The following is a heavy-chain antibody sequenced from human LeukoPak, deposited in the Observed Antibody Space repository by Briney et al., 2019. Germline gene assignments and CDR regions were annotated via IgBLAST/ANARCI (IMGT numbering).Heavy chain of an antibody. CDR2: MNPNSGNT. CDR1: GGTFSSYA. D-gene: IGHD5-24*01. Sequence: GASATVSCKASGGTFSSYAISWVRQAPGQGLEWMGWMNPNSGNTGYAQKFQGRVTMTRNTSISTAYMELSSLRSEDTAVYYCASGGRRDGYNFDYWGQGTLVTVSS. CDR3: ASGGRRDGYNFDY. J-gene: IGHJ4*02. V-gene: IGHV1-8*02.